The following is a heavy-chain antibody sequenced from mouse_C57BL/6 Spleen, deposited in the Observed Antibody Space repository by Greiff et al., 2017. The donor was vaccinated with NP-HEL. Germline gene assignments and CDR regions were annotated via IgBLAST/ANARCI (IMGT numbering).Heavy chain of an antibody. Sequence: QVQLKQPGAELVKPGASVKLSCKASGYTFTSYWMHWVKQRPGQGLEWIGMIHPNSGSTNYNEKFKSKATLTVDKSSSTAYMQLSSLTSEDSAVYYCARDWDGAMDYWGQGTSVTVSS. J-gene: IGHJ4*01. V-gene: IGHV1-64*01. D-gene: IGHD4-1*01. CDR1: GYTFTSYW. CDR3: ARDWDGAMDY. CDR2: IHPNSGST.